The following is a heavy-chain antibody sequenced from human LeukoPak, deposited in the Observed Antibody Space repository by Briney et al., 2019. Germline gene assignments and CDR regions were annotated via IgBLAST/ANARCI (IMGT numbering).Heavy chain of an antibody. CDR1: GFMFSSYA. V-gene: IGHV3-23*01. J-gene: IGHJ3*01. CDR3: AKVYHDNGDYFAFNV. D-gene: IGHD4-17*01. Sequence: GGSLRLSCAASGFMFSSYAMSWVRQAPGKGLEWVSAISGSGGSTYYADSVKGRFTISRDNSRNTLSLQMSSLRAEDTAVYYCAKVYHDNGDYFAFNVWGQGSMVTVSS. CDR2: ISGSGGST.